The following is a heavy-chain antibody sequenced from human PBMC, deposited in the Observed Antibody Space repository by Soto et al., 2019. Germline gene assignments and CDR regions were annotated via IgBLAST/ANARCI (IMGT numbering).Heavy chain of an antibody. V-gene: IGHV3-33*01. Sequence: GGSLRLSCAASGFNFSSSGMHWVRQAPGQGLEWVAVIWYDGNNKYYADSVKGRFTISRDNSKNTLYLQMNSLGAEDTAIYYCVRGSGHNYGRFDYWGQGALVTVSS. D-gene: IGHD5-18*01. CDR2: IWYDGNNK. J-gene: IGHJ4*02. CDR1: GFNFSSSG. CDR3: VRGSGHNYGRFDY.